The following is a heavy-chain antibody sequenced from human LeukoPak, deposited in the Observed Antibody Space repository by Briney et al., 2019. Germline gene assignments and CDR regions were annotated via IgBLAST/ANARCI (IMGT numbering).Heavy chain of an antibody. J-gene: IGHJ4*02. V-gene: IGHV4-34*01. CDR2: INHSGST. CDR3: ARGSPHHYYDSSGYPDY. Sequence: SETLSLTCAVYGGSSSGYYWSWIRQPPGKGLEWIGEINHSGSTNYNPSLKSRVTISVDTSKNQFSLKLSSVTAADTAVYYCARGSPHHYYDSSGYPDYWGQGTLVTVSS. D-gene: IGHD3-22*01. CDR1: GGSSSGYY.